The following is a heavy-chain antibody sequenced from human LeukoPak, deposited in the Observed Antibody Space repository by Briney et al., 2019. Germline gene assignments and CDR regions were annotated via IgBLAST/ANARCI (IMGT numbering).Heavy chain of an antibody. J-gene: IGHJ4*02. CDR1: GGSISSYY. V-gene: IGHV4-59*08. Sequence: SETLSLTCTVSGGSISSYYWSWIRQPPGKGLEWIGCIYSSGSTNYNPSLKSRVTISEDTSKNQFSLKLSSVTAADTAVYYCARVQGSGYYFDYWGQGTLVTVSS. D-gene: IGHD3-22*01. CDR3: ARVQGSGYYFDY. CDR2: IYSSGST.